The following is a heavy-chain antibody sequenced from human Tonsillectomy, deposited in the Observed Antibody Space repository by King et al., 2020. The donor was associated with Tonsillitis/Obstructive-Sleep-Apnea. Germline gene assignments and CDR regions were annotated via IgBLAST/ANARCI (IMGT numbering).Heavy chain of an antibody. CDR2: IKSKTDGGTT. CDR1: GFTFSNAW. V-gene: IGHV3-15*07. Sequence: VQLVESGGGLVKPGGSLRLSCAASGFTFSNAWINGVRPAPGKGLEWVGRIKSKTDGGTTDYAAPVKGRFTISRDDSKNTLYLQMNSLKTEDTAVDYCTISLGITMIVVGTTEDYWGQGPRVTVSS. D-gene: IGHD3-22*01. J-gene: IGHJ4*02. CDR3: TISLGITMIVVGTTEDY.